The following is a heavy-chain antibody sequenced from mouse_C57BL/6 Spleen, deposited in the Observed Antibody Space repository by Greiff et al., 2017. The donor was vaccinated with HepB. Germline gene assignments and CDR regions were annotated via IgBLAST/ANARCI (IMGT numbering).Heavy chain of an antibody. V-gene: IGHV1-76*01. CDR3: AGEEVWPTTRAMDY. CDR1: GYTFTDYY. Sequence: VQLQQSGAELVRPGASVKLSCKASGYTFTDYYINWVKQRPGQGLEWIARIYPGSGNTYYNEKFKGKATLTAEKSSSTAYMQLSSMTSTDAAVYFCAGEEVWPTTRAMDYWGQGTSVTVSS. J-gene: IGHJ4*01. CDR2: IYPGSGNT. D-gene: IGHD1-1*01.